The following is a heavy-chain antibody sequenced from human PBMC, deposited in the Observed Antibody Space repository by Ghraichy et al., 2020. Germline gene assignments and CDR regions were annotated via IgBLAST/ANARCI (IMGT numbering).Heavy chain of an antibody. CDR3: ARNNWGTTSDAFDI. CDR2: IYYSGST. D-gene: IGHD7-27*01. Sequence: SETLSLTCTVSGGSISSSSYYWGWIRQPPGKGLEWIGSIYYSGSTYYNPSLKSRVTISVDTSKNQFSLKLSSVTAADTAVYYCARNNWGTTSDAFDIWGQGTMVTVSS. J-gene: IGHJ3*02. CDR1: GGSISSSSYY. V-gene: IGHV4-39*01.